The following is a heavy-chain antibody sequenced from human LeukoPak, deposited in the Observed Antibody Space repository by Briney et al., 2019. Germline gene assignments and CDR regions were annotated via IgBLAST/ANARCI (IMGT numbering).Heavy chain of an antibody. Sequence: ASVKVSCKASGYTLSSYSMNWVRQAPGQGLQWMGWISTNTGNPTYAQGFTGRFVFSLDTSVSTAYLQISSLKAEDTAVYYCARGIWTGLTGTVEGWFDPWGQGTLVTVSS. CDR2: ISTNTGNP. CDR1: GYTLSSYS. J-gene: IGHJ5*02. D-gene: IGHD1-20*01. CDR3: ARGIWTGLTGTVEGWFDP. V-gene: IGHV7-4-1*02.